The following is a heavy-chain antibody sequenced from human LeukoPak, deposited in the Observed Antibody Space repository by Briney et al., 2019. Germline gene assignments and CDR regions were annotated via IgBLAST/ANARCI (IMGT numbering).Heavy chain of an antibody. Sequence: GGSLRLSCAAFGFTFADYAMHWVRQAPGKGLEWVSLISGDGGTTYYADSVKGRFTISRDNSKNSLYLQMNSLRIEDTALYYCAKSSAAAYNWFDPWGQGTLVTVSS. CDR2: ISGDGGTT. V-gene: IGHV3-43*02. J-gene: IGHJ5*02. CDR3: AKSSAAAYNWFDP. CDR1: GFTFADYA. D-gene: IGHD6-13*01.